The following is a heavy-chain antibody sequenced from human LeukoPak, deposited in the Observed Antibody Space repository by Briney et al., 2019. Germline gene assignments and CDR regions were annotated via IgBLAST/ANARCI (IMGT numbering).Heavy chain of an antibody. J-gene: IGHJ4*02. V-gene: IGHV3-48*04. D-gene: IGHD1-26*01. CDR3: ARDERELPFDY. CDR2: ISSSSSTI. CDR1: GFTFSSYS. Sequence: PGGSLRLSCAASGFTFSSYSMNWVRQAPGKGLEWVSYISSSSSTIYYADSVKGRFTISRDNAKNSLYLQMNSLRAEDTAVYYCARDERELPFDYWGQGTLVTVSS.